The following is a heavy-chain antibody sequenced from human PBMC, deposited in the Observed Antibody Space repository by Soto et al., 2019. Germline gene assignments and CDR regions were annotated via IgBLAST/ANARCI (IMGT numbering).Heavy chain of an antibody. D-gene: IGHD3-22*01. V-gene: IGHV3-23*01. CDR2: ISGSGGST. Sequence: GGSLRLSCAASGFTFSSYAMSWVRQAPGKGLEWVSAISGSGGSTYYADSVKGRFTISRDNSKNTRYLQMNSLRAEDTAVYYCAKGALVITTFGDAFDIWGQGTMVTVSS. J-gene: IGHJ3*02. CDR3: AKGALVITTFGDAFDI. CDR1: GFTFSSYA.